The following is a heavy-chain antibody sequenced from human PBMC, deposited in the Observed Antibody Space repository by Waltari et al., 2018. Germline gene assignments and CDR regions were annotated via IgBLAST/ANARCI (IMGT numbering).Heavy chain of an antibody. D-gene: IGHD6-13*01. CDR2: IYYSGST. J-gene: IGHJ4*02. CDR1: GGSISSSSYY. V-gene: IGHV4-39*07. CDR3: AISWGIAPSQPGY. Sequence: QLQLQESGPGLVKPSETLSLTCTVSGGSISSSSYYWGWIRQPPGKGLEWIGSIYYSGSTYYNPSLKSRVTISVDTSKNQCSLKLSSVTAADTAVYYCAISWGIAPSQPGYWGQGTLVTVSS.